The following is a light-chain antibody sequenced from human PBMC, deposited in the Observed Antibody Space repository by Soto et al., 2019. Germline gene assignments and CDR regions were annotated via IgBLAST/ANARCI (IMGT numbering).Light chain of an antibody. Sequence: DIQMTQSPSSLSASVGDRVTITCRASQSISSYLNWYQQKPGKAPKLLIYAASSLQSGVPSRFSGSGSGPDFTLTISSLQPEDIATYYCQQSYSTPLTFGGGTKVEIK. J-gene: IGKJ4*01. CDR1: QSISSY. V-gene: IGKV1-39*01. CDR3: QQSYSTPLT. CDR2: AAS.